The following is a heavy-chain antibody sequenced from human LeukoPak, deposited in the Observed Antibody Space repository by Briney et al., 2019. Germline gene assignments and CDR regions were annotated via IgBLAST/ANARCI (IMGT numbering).Heavy chain of an antibody. CDR3: ARGRFVLVPSLERWYFDL. CDR1: GFTLRNYD. CDR2: IGTADDT. Sequence: GGSLRLSCTASGFTLRNYDMHWVRQTTEKGLEWVSGIGTADDTFYPDSFKARFTISRENAENSFYLQMDRLRAGETAVYYCARGRFVLVPSLERWYFDLWGRGTLVTVCS. V-gene: IGHV3-13*01. J-gene: IGHJ2*01. D-gene: IGHD2-8*02.